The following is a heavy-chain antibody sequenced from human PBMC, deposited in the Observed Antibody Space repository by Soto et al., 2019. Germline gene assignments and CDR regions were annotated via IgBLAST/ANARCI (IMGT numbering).Heavy chain of an antibody. CDR3: ARQRGYSGQRRTDAFDI. V-gene: IGHV1-69*02. CDR1: GGTFSSYT. CDR2: IIPILGIA. J-gene: IGHJ3*02. Sequence: ASVKVSCKASGGTFSSYTISWVRQAPGQGLEWMGRIIPILGIANYAQKFQGRVTITADKSTSTAYMELSSLRSEDTAVYYCARQRGYSGQRRTDAFDIWGQGTMVTVSS. D-gene: IGHD5-12*01.